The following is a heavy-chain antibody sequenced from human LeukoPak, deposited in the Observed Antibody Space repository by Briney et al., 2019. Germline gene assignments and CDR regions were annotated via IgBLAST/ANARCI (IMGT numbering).Heavy chain of an antibody. CDR1: GFTFSSYA. CDR2: ISGSGGST. V-gene: IGHV3-23*01. J-gene: IGHJ5*02. Sequence: PGGSLRLSCAASGFTFSSYAMSWVRQAPGKGLEWVSAISGSGGSTYYADSVKGRFTISRDNSKNTLYLQVNSLRAEDTAIYYCAKDDSRGSGSSGWFDPWGQGTLVTVSS. CDR3: AKDDSRGSGSSGWFDP. D-gene: IGHD3-10*01.